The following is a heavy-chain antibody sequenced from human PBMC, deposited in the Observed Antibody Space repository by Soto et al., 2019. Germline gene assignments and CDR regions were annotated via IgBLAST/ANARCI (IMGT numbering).Heavy chain of an antibody. CDR3: ARGPSYYDILTGYFSN. D-gene: IGHD3-9*01. CDR2: IYYSGNT. J-gene: IGHJ4*02. Sequence: QVQLQESGPGLVKPSETLSLTCTVSGGSVSSGSYYWSWIRQPPGKGLEWIGYIYYSGNTNYNPSLKSRVTISVDTSKNQFSLKLSPVTAADTAVYYCARGPSYYDILTGYFSNWGQGTLVTVSS. V-gene: IGHV4-61*01. CDR1: GGSVSSGSYY.